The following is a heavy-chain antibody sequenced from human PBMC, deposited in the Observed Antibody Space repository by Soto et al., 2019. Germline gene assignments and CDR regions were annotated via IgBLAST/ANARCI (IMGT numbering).Heavy chain of an antibody. CDR2: IYPGDSDT. CDR1: GYSFTSYW. CDR3: ARRRRSVNIVTNHAFDI. D-gene: IGHD5-12*01. V-gene: IGHV5-51*01. Sequence: GESLKISCKGSGYSFTSYWIGWVRQMPGKGLEWMGIIYPGDSDTRYSPSFQGQVTISADKSISTAYLQWSSLKASDTAMYYCARRRRSVNIVTNHAFDIWGQGTMVTVSS. J-gene: IGHJ3*02.